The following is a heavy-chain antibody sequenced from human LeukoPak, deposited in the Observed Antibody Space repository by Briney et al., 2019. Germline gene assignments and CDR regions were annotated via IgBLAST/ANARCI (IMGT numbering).Heavy chain of an antibody. Sequence: GGSLRLSCAASGFSVSSNYMSWVRQAPGKGLGWVSVVYSGGNTYYADSVKGRFIISRDNSKNTLYLQMNSLIDEDTAVYYCAKRTRGYSYGTLDYWGQGTLVTVSS. V-gene: IGHV3-66*01. CDR2: VYSGGNT. D-gene: IGHD5-18*01. CDR3: AKRTRGYSYGTLDY. CDR1: GFSVSSNY. J-gene: IGHJ4*02.